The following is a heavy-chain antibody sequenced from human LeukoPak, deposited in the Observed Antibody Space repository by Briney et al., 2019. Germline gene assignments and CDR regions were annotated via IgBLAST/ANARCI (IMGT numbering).Heavy chain of an antibody. V-gene: IGHV3-23*01. D-gene: IGHD7-27*01. Sequence: PGGSLRLSCAASGFTVSSNYMSWVRQAPGKGLEWVSAISGSGGSTYYADSVKGRFTISRDNSKNTLYLQMNSLRAEDTAVYYCAKDLFPKLTGNFDYWGQGTLVTVSS. CDR2: ISGSGGST. J-gene: IGHJ4*02. CDR3: AKDLFPKLTGNFDY. CDR1: GFTVSSNY.